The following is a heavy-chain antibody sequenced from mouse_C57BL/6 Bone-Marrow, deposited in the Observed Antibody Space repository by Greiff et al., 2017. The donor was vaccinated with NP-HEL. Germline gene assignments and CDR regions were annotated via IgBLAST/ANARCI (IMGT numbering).Heavy chain of an antibody. CDR3: AREGIIYYYGSSPFAY. D-gene: IGHD1-1*01. Sequence: VQLQQSGAELVRPGTSVKVSCKASGYAFTNYLIEWVKQRPGQGLEWIGVINPGSGGTNYNEKFKGKATLTADKSSSTAYMQLSSLTSEDSAVYFCAREGIIYYYGSSPFAYWGQGTLVTVSA. CDR2: INPGSGGT. CDR1: GYAFTNYL. J-gene: IGHJ3*01. V-gene: IGHV1-54*01.